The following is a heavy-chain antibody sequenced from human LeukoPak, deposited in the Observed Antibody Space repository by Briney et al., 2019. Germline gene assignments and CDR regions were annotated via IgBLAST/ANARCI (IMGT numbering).Heavy chain of an antibody. CDR3: ASGVDLEYYDFWSGYYYYYYYIDV. Sequence: PGGSLRLSCAASGFTLSSYEMNWVRQAPGKGLEWVSYISSTGTTIYYADSVKGRFTISRDNAKNSLYLQMNSLRAEDTALYYCASGVDLEYYDFWSGYYYYYYYIDVWGKGTRVPV. CDR2: ISSTGTTI. J-gene: IGHJ6*03. CDR1: GFTLSSYE. D-gene: IGHD3-3*01. V-gene: IGHV3-48*03.